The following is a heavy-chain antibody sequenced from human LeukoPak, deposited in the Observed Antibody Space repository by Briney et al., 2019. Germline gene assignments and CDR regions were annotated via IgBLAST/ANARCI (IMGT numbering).Heavy chain of an antibody. CDR1: GGSITSSSYY. V-gene: IGHV4-39*01. CDR2: IYYSGST. CDR3: ASRPYGDSIDY. D-gene: IGHD4-17*01. J-gene: IGHJ4*02. Sequence: SETLSLTCTVSGGSITSSSYYWGWIRQPPGKGLEWIGSIYYSGSTYYNPSLKSRVTISIDTSKNQFSLKLSSVTAADTAVYYCASRPYGDSIDYWGQGTLVTVSS.